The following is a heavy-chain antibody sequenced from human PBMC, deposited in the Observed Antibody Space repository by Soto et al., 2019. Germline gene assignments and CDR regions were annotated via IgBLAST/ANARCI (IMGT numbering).Heavy chain of an antibody. CDR1: GGSISSYY. D-gene: IGHD3-10*01. CDR3: ARGVRGVPRYMDV. Sequence: WETLSLTCTVSGGSISSYYLSWIRQPPGKGLEWIGYIYYSGSTNYNPSLKSRVTISVDTSKNQFSLKLSSVTAADTAVYYCARGVRGVPRYMDVWGKGTTVTVSS. J-gene: IGHJ6*03. V-gene: IGHV4-59*01. CDR2: IYYSGST.